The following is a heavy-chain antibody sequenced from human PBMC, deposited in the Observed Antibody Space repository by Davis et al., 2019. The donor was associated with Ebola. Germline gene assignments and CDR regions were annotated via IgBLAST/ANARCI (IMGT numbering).Heavy chain of an antibody. CDR3: ARGVGSNGYYSARY. V-gene: IGHV1-69*13. CDR2: IIPMFGAA. CDR1: GYTFTSYG. J-gene: IGHJ4*02. Sequence: SVKVSCKASGYTFTSYGISWVRQAPGQGLEWMGGIIPMFGAADYAQKVQGRVTITADASTSTVYMELSSLKSEDTAVYYCARGVGSNGYYSARYWGQGTLVTVSS. D-gene: IGHD3-22*01.